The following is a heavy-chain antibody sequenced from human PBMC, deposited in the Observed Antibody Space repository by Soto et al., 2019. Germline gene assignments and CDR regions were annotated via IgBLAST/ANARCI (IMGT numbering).Heavy chain of an antibody. CDR3: AHLNTIFGVVILFDY. V-gene: IGHV2-5*02. Sequence: QITLKESGPTLVKPTQTLTLTCTFSGFSLRTSGVGVGWIRQPPGKALEWLALIYWDDDKRYSPSLKSRLTITKDTFRNQVALTMTNMDPVDTATYYCAHLNTIFGVVILFDYWGQGTLVTVSS. D-gene: IGHD3-3*01. CDR1: GFSLRTSGVG. CDR2: IYWDDDK. J-gene: IGHJ4*02.